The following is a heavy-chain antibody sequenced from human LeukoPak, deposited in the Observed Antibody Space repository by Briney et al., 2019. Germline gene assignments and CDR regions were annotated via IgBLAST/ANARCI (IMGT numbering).Heavy chain of an antibody. CDR1: GFTFSTYG. J-gene: IGHJ4*02. D-gene: IGHD3-22*01. V-gene: IGHV3-30*02. CDR3: ARYPYYYDSSGYGAFDQ. Sequence: GGSLRLSCAASGFTFSTYGMHWVRQAPGKGLEWVAFIRYDGSNKYYADSVKGRFTISRDNAKNSLYLQMNSLRAEDTALYYCARYPYYYDSSGYGAFDQWGQGTLVTVSS. CDR2: IRYDGSNK.